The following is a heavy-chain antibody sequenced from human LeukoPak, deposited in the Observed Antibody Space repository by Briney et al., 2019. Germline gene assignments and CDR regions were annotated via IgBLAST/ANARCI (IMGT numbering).Heavy chain of an antibody. CDR2: IRNKAYGGTT. J-gene: IGHJ6*03. CDR3: ARTHDGDYGGYYYYMDV. D-gene: IGHD4-17*01. Sequence: GGSLRLSCTTSGFTFGDYATSWFRQAPGKGLEWVTFIRNKAYGGTTEYAASVKGRFTISRDDSKSIAYLYMNSLKTEDTAVYYCARTHDGDYGGYYYYMDVWGKGTTVTVSS. CDR1: GFTFGDYA. V-gene: IGHV3-49*03.